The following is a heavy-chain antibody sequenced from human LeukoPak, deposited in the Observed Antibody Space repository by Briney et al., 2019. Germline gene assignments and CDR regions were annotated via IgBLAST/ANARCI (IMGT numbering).Heavy chain of an antibody. Sequence: GGSLRLSRAASGFTFSSYGMHWVRQAPGKGLEWVAFIRYDGSNKYYADSVKGRFTISRDNSKNTLYLQMNSLRAEDTAVYYCAKGDGRASPGSPGYWGQGTLVTVSS. V-gene: IGHV3-30*02. J-gene: IGHJ4*02. D-gene: IGHD1-26*01. CDR3: AKGDGRASPGSPGY. CDR1: GFTFSSYG. CDR2: IRYDGSNK.